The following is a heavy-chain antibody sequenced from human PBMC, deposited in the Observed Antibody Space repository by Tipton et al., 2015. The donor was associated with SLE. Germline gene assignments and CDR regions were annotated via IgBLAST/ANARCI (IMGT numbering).Heavy chain of an antibody. D-gene: IGHD3-9*01. Sequence: QSGAEVKKPGSSVKVSCKASGGTFSGYAFNWVRQAPGQGLEWMGGIIPIFGTTTYAQKFQGRVTMTTDTSTGTAYMELRNLRSDDTAVYYCVLVITNYYYYYMDVWGKGTTVTVSS. V-gene: IGHV1-69*05. CDR3: VLVITNYYYYYMDV. CDR2: IIPIFGTT. CDR1: GGTFSGYA. J-gene: IGHJ6*03.